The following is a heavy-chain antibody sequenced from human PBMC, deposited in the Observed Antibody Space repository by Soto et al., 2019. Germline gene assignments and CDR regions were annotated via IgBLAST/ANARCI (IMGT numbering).Heavy chain of an antibody. D-gene: IGHD1-26*01. CDR1: GLTGSSYH. Sequence: LRLSCAASGLTGSSYHMSWVRQTPGKGLEWVSGIYSGGGIYYADSVKGRFTISRDNSKNTLYLQMNSLRVEDTAVYYCAKDQVGATALRGMDVWGQGTTVTVSS. CDR3: AKDQVGATALRGMDV. CDR2: IYSGGGI. V-gene: IGHV3-53*01. J-gene: IGHJ6*02.